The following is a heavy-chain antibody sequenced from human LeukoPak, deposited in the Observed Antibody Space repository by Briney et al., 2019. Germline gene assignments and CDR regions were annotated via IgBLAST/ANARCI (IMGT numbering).Heavy chain of an antibody. J-gene: IGHJ4*02. CDR3: ARDRTRDGYNQGRVFDY. V-gene: IGHV3-30*03. D-gene: IGHD5-24*01. CDR1: GFTFSSYG. CDR2: ISYDGSNK. Sequence: GGSLRLSCAASGFTFSSYGMHWVRQAPGKGLEWVAVISYDGSNKYYADSVKGRFTISRDNSKNTLYLQMNSLRAEDTAVYYCARDRTRDGYNQGRVFDYWGQGTLVTVSS.